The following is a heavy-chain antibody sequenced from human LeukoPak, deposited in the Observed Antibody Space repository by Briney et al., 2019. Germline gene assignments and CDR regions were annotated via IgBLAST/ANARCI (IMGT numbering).Heavy chain of an antibody. CDR3: ARDKKPRELGAFDD. D-gene: IGHD1-26*01. CDR1: GFTASNIY. Sequence: GRCLRPSWAPAGFTASNIYIGWVRPAPGGGREWDSVMYAMVSTTNADRVKGGFTISQDNAQTSLYLQRNSLRLKDTAVYYCARDKKPRELGAFDDSGRGTPVTVSS. J-gene: IGHJ4*02. V-gene: IGHV3-66*03. CDR2: MYAMVST.